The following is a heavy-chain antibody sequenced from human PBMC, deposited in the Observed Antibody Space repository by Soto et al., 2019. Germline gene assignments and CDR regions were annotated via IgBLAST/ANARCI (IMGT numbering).Heavy chain of an antibody. CDR2: IIHIFGTA. Sequence: QVQLVQSGAEVKKPGSSVKVSCKASGGTFSSYAISWVRQAPGQGLEWMGGIIHIFGTANYAQKFQGRVTITADESTRTAYMEMGSLRSEERDVYYCARDSGGQLIWFDPWGQGTLVTVSS. V-gene: IGHV1-69*01. CDR3: ARDSGGQLIWFDP. D-gene: IGHD3-10*01. J-gene: IGHJ5*02. CDR1: GGTFSSYA.